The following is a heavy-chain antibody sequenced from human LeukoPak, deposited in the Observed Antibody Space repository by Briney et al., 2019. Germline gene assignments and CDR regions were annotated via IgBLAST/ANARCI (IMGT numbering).Heavy chain of an antibody. J-gene: IGHJ4*02. V-gene: IGHV3-64*01. CDR2: ISSNGGST. CDR3: AGGVLPYYFDY. CDR1: GFTFSSYA. Sequence: PGRSLRLSCEASGFTFSSYAMHWVRQAPGKGLEYVSAISSNGGSTYYANSVKGRFTISRDNSKNTLYLHMDSLRAEDTAVYYCAGGVLPYYFDYWGQGTLVTVSS.